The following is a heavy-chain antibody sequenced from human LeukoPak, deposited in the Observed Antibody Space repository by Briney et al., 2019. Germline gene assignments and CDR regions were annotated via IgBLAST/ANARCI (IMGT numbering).Heavy chain of an antibody. J-gene: IGHJ4*02. D-gene: IGHD4-23*01. CDR3: AKEPPHIYGGNSGFDY. CDR1: GFTFSSYA. V-gene: IGHV3-23*01. CDR2: ISGSGGST. Sequence: GGSLRLSCAASGFTFSSYAMGWVRQAPGKGLEWVSAISGSGGSTYYADSVKGRFTISRDNSKNTLYLQMNSLRAEDTAVYYCAKEPPHIYGGNSGFDYWGQGTLVTVSS.